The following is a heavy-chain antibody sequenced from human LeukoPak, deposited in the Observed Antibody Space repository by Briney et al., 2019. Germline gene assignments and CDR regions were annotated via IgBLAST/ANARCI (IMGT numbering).Heavy chain of an antibody. D-gene: IGHD3-10*01. Sequence: PGGSLRLSCAASGFTFSSYWMSWVRQAPGKGLEWVSYISSSGSTIYYADSVKGRFTISRDSAKNSLYLQMNSLRAEDTAVYYCARVYKFGEPARVYYGMDVWGQGTTVTVSS. CDR1: GFTFSSYW. CDR3: ARVYKFGEPARVYYGMDV. CDR2: ISSSGSTI. J-gene: IGHJ6*02. V-gene: IGHV3-48*04.